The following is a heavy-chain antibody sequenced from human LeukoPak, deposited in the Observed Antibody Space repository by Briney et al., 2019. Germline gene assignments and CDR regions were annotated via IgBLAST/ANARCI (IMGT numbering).Heavy chain of an antibody. CDR1: GFAFRTSV. CDR3: ATVRYASAWYLFDH. CDR2: LGSTGST. V-gene: IGHV3-23*01. Sequence: GGSLRLSCAASGFAFRTSVMSWVRQAPGKGLEWVSGLGSTGSTYYIDSVKGRFSISRDYSQNTLYLEMNSLRAEDTATYFCATVRYASAWYLFDHWGRGTLVAVSS. J-gene: IGHJ4*02. D-gene: IGHD6-13*01.